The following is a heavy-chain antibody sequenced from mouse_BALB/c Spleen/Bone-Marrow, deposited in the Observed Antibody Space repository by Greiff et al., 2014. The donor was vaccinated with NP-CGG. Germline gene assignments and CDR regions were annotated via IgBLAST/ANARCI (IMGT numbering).Heavy chain of an antibody. J-gene: IGHJ4*01. CDR3: TRSGNALDY. CDR1: GYTFTSYW. CDR2: IYPGISDT. Sequence: VQLQQPGTVLARPGASVKMSCKAPGYTFTSYWMHWVKQRPGQGLEWIGAIYPGISDTSYNHKFKGKAKLTAVTSTTTAYMDLSSLTNEDSAVYYGTRSGNALDYWGQGTSVTVSS. D-gene: IGHD1-1*02. V-gene: IGHV1-5*01.